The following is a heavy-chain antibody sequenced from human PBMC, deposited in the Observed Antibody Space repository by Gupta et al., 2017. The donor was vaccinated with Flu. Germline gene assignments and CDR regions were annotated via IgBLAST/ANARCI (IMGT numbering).Heavy chain of an antibody. CDR2: ITPNSGAT. D-gene: IGHD6-13*01. J-gene: IGHJ4*02. V-gene: IGHV1-2*01. CDR3: ARLWGVAATGPPHVTLTSDH. Sequence: WVRQAPGQGIEWMGRITPNSGATMNAQNFQGRGTRTSDTSISTTYMEVNRLTSDEKDVYYCARLWGVAATGPPHVTLTSDHWGQGTLVTVSS.